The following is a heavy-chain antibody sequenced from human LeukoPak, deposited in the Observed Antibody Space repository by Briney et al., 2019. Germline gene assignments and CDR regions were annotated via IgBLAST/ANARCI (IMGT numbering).Heavy chain of an antibody. CDR2: IYYTGTA. D-gene: IGHD3-22*01. Sequence: SETLSLTCSVSRGSISRTSYSWGWIRQPPGKGLEWIGNIYYTGTAYHNPSLKSRVTISLDTSKSHFSPNLSSVTAADTAIYYCARLRFYYDSSGYNYFDYWGPGTLITVSS. J-gene: IGHJ4*02. CDR1: RGSISRTSYS. CDR3: ARLRFYYDSSGYNYFDY. V-gene: IGHV4-39*07.